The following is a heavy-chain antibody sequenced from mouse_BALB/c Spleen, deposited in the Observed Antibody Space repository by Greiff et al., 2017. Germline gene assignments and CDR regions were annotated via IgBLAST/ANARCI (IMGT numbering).Heavy chain of an antibody. CDR3: ARHVGDGYYYYAMDY. J-gene: IGHJ4*01. CDR2: ISSGGRYT. CDR1: GFTFSTYA. Sequence: EVKLVESGGGLVKPGGSLKLSCAASGFTFSTYAMSWVRQTPEKRLEWVATISSGGRYTYYPDSVKGRFTISRDNAKNNLYLQMSSLRSEDTAMYYCARHVGDGYYYYAMDYWGQGTSVTVSS. D-gene: IGHD2-3*01. V-gene: IGHV5-9-3*01.